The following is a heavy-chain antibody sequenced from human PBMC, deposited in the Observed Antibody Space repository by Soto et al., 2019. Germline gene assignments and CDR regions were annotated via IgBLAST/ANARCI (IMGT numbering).Heavy chain of an antibody. CDR1: GFTFSSYG. Sequence: PGGSLRLSCAASGFTFSSYGMHWVRQAPGKGLEWVAVISYDGSNKYYADSVKGRFTISRDNSKNTVYLQMNSLRLEDTAVYYCESATSYRDSYFDYWGQGTPVTVSS. CDR3: ESATSYRDSYFDY. D-gene: IGHD4-17*01. CDR2: ISYDGSNK. V-gene: IGHV3-30*03. J-gene: IGHJ4*02.